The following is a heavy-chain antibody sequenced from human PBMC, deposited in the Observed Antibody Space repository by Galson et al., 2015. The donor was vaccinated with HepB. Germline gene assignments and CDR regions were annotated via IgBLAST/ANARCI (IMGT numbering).Heavy chain of an antibody. J-gene: IGHJ2*01. D-gene: IGHD2-2*01. V-gene: IGHV3-30-3*01. CDR1: GFTFSSYC. Sequence: SLRLSCAASGFTFSSYCMHWVRQAPGKGLEWVAKISNDGNYKQYADSAKGRFIISRDNSKNTVFLQMNSLRPEDTAMFYCARVLVPGATSYAEYFHVWGRGTLVIVSS. CDR2: ISNDGNYK. CDR3: ARVLVPGATSYAEYFHV.